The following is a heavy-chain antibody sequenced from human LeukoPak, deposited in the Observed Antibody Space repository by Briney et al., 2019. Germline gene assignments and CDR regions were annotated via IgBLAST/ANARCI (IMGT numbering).Heavy chain of an antibody. Sequence: GGSLRLSCAASGFNFSSYSMNWIRQAPGKGLEWVSGINWNGGSTGYADSVEGRFTISRDNAKNSLYLQMNSLRAGDTAVYYCARVSYGSGLDWGQGTLVTVSS. J-gene: IGHJ4*02. D-gene: IGHD3-10*01. CDR3: ARVSYGSGLD. CDR2: INWNGGST. CDR1: GFNFSSYS. V-gene: IGHV3-20*04.